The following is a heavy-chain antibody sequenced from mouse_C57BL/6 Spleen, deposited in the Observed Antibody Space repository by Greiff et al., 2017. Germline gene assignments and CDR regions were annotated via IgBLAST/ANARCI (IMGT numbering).Heavy chain of an antibody. CDR3: ARSLISAPL. Sequence: EVNVVESGGGLVQPGGSLSLSCAASGFTFTDYYMSWVRQPPGKALGWLGFIRNKANGYTTEYSASVKGRFTISRDNSQSILYLQMNALRAEDSATYYCARSLISAPLWGQGTTLTVSS. J-gene: IGHJ2*01. V-gene: IGHV7-3*01. CDR2: IRNKANGYTT. CDR1: GFTFTDYY. D-gene: IGHD1-1*01.